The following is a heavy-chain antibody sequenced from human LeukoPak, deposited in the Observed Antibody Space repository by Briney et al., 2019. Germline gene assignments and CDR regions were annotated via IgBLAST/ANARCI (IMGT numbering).Heavy chain of an antibody. Sequence: PSETLSLTCAVYGGSFFVYYWSWIRQPPGKGLEWIGEINHSGSTNYNPSLKSRVTISVDTSKNQFSLRLTSMTAADTAVYYCARGTSGWPYYMDVWGKGTTVTVSS. CDR2: INHSGST. J-gene: IGHJ6*03. CDR1: GGSFFVYY. CDR3: ARGTSGWPYYMDV. D-gene: IGHD6-19*01. V-gene: IGHV4-34*01.